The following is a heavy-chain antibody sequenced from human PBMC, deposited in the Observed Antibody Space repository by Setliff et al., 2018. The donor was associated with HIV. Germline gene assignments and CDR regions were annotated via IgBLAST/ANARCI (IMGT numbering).Heavy chain of an antibody. Sequence: SVKVSCKASRGTFNRYTISWVRQAPGQGLEWMGGIIPMYGTTKYAKKFQGRVTLTADESTSTAYMELSGLKSEDTALYYCASAPPDIVATNDNWYFDVWGQGTLVTVSS. CDR1: RGTFNRYT. CDR2: IIPMYGTT. V-gene: IGHV1-69*13. D-gene: IGHD5-12*01. CDR3: ASAPPDIVATNDNWYFDV. J-gene: IGHJ2*01.